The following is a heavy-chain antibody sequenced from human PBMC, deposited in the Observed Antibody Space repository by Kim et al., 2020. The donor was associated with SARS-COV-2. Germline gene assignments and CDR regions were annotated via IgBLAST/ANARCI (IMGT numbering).Heavy chain of an antibody. J-gene: IGHJ5*02. V-gene: IGHV3-23*01. CDR2: ITGSGGST. CDR1: GFTFSSYA. CDR3: AKTPTVVVPAAISP. Sequence: GGSLRLSCAASGFTFSSYAMSWVRQAPGKGLEWVSTITGSGGSTSYADSVKGRFTISRDNSKNTLYLQMNSLRAEDTAVYFCAKTPTVVVPAAISPWGQGTLLTVSS. D-gene: IGHD2-2*01.